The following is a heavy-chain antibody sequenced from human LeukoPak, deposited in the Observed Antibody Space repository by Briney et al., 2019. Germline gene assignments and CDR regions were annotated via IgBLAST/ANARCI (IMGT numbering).Heavy chain of an antibody. CDR1: GGSFSGYY. J-gene: IGHJ3*02. D-gene: IGHD2-15*01. CDR3: ARVARAIDAFDI. V-gene: IGHV4-34*01. CDR2: VNHSGST. Sequence: SETLSLICAVYGGSFSGYYWSWIRQPPGKGLEWIGEVNHSGSTNYNPSLKSRVTISVDTSKNQFSLKLSSVTAADTAVYYCARVARAIDAFDIWGQGTMVTVSS.